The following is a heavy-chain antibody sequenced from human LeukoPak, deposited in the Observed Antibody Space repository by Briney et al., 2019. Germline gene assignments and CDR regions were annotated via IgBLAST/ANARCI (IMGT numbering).Heavy chain of an antibody. CDR3: ARGLRTAAFDY. D-gene: IGHD1-1*01. J-gene: IGHJ4*02. CDR2: INHSGST. Sequence: SETLSLTCAVSGGSFSGYYWSWIRQPPGKGLEWIGEINHSGSTNYNPSLKSRVTISVDTSKNQFSLKLSSVTAADTAVYYCARGLRTAAFDYWGQGTLVTVSS. V-gene: IGHV4-34*01. CDR1: GGSFSGYY.